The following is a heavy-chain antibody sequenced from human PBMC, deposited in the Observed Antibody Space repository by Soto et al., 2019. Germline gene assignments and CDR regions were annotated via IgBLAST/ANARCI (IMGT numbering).Heavy chain of an antibody. V-gene: IGHV3-33*01. CDR3: ARRMVNPYYYYYGMDV. J-gene: IGHJ6*02. Sequence: ESGGGVVQPGRSLRLSCAASGFTFSSYGMHWVRQAPGKGLEWVAVIWYDGSNKYYADSVKGRFTISRDNSKNTLYLQMNSLRAEDTAVYYCARRMVNPYYYYYGMDVWGQGTTVTVSS. CDR2: IWYDGSNK. D-gene: IGHD2-15*01. CDR1: GFTFSSYG.